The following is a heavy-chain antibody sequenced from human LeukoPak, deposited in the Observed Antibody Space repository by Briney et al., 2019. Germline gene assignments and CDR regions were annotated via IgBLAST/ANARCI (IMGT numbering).Heavy chain of an antibody. CDR3: ARVEAVPETTVTTAGSRAFDI. V-gene: IGHV4-34*01. D-gene: IGHD4-17*01. CDR2: IYYSGST. CDR1: GGSFSGYY. J-gene: IGHJ3*02. Sequence: SETLSLTCAVYGGSFSGYYWGWIRQPPGKGLEWIGSIYYSGSTYYNPSLKSRVTISVDTSKNQFSLKLSSVTAADTAVYYCARVEAVPETTVTTAGSRAFDIWGQGTMVTVSS.